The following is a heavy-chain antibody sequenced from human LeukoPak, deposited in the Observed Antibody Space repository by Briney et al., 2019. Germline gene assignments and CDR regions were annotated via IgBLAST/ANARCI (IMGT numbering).Heavy chain of an antibody. J-gene: IGHJ6*03. D-gene: IGHD4-17*01. Sequence: ASVKVSCKASGYTFITYGISWVRQAPGQGLEWMGWISTYNGNTNYAQNLQGRVTMTTDTSTSTAYMELRSLRSDDTAVYYCAREGALYGDYDYYYYMDVWGKGTTVTISS. CDR1: GYTFITYG. CDR2: ISTYNGNT. CDR3: AREGALYGDYDYYYYMDV. V-gene: IGHV1-18*01.